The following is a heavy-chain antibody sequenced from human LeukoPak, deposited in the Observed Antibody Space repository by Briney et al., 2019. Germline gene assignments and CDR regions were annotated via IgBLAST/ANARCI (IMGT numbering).Heavy chain of an antibody. CDR3: ARAGYSSSWYAAYFDY. CDR1: GFTFSTYA. J-gene: IGHJ4*02. V-gene: IGHV3-64*01. CDR2: ISSNGGST. D-gene: IGHD6-13*01. Sequence: PGGSLRLSCAASGFTFSTYAMHWVRQAPGKGLEYVSAISSNGGSTYYANSVKGRFTISRDNPKNTLYLQMGSLRTEHMAVYYCARAGYSSSWYAAYFDYWGQGTLVTVSS.